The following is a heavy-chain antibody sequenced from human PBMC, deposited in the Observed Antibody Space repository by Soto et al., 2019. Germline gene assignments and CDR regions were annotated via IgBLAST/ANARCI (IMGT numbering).Heavy chain of an antibody. CDR2: ISYDGSNK. D-gene: IGHD4-17*01. J-gene: IGHJ6*03. Sequence: GGSLRLSCAASGFTFSSYGMHWVRQAPGKGLEWVAVISYDGSNKYYADSVKGRFTISRDNSKNTLFLQMKGLRAEETAVYYCAKDMLRLPLGPTVTGYYYYYMDVWGKGTTVTVSS. V-gene: IGHV3-30*18. CDR1: GFTFSSYG. CDR3: AKDMLRLPLGPTVTGYYYYYMDV.